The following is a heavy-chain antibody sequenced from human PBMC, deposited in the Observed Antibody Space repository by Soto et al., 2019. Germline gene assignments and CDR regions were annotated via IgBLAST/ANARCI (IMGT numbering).Heavy chain of an antibody. CDR2: IRSKAYGGTT. Sequence: PGQAXRLSCTPSGCTFCGYSRIWFRQAPGKGLEWVGFIRSKAYGGTTEYAASVKGRFTISRDDSKSIAYLKMNRLKTEDTAVYYCTRDPLDTSSYVPFDYWGQGTLVTVSS. V-gene: IGHV3-49*03. D-gene: IGHD6-6*01. J-gene: IGHJ4*02. CDR3: TRDPLDTSSYVPFDY. CDR1: GCTFCGYS.